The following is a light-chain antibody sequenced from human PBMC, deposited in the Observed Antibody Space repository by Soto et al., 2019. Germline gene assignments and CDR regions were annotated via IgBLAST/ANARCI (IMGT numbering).Light chain of an antibody. J-gene: IGKJ1*01. CDR2: AAS. V-gene: IGKV1-39*01. CDR1: QSISSY. Sequence: DIQMTQSPSSLSASVGDRVIITCRASQSISSYLNWYQRRPGKAPRLLIYAASTLQPGVPSRFRGSGSGTDFTLTINSLQPEDFATYYCQQTYITRTFGQGTKIEVK. CDR3: QQTYITRT.